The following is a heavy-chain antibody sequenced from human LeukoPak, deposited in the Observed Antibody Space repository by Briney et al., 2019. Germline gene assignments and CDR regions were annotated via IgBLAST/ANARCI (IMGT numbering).Heavy chain of an antibody. CDR3: ARRYCSGGSCSFDP. J-gene: IGHJ5*02. V-gene: IGHV4-59*01. D-gene: IGHD2-15*01. Sequence: ETLSLTCTVSGGSISSYYWSWIRQPPGKGLEWIGYIYYSGSTNYNPSLKSRVTISVDTSKNQFSLKLSSVTAADTAVYYCARRYCSGGSCSFDPWGQGTLVTVSS. CDR1: GGSISSYY. CDR2: IYYSGST.